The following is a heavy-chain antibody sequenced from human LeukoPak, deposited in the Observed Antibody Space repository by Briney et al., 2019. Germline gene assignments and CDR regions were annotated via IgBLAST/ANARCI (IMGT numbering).Heavy chain of an antibody. J-gene: IGHJ4*02. CDR2: INPNSGGT. V-gene: IGHV1-2*06. CDR1: GYTFTVYY. D-gene: IGHD3-22*01. CDR3: ARDSDSSDTFDY. Sequence: ASVKVSCKASGYTFTVYYMHWVRQAPGQGLEWMGRINPNSGGTNYAQKFQGRVTMTRDTSISTAYMELSRLRSDDTAVYYCARDSDSSDTFDYWGQGTLVTVSS.